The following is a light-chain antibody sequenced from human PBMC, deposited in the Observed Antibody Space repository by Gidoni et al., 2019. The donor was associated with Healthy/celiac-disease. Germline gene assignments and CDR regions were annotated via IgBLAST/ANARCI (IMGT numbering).Light chain of an antibody. CDR3: QQYGSTPQWT. CDR2: GAS. CDR1: QGVSSSY. J-gene: IGKJ1*01. V-gene: IGKV3-20*01. Sequence: QFPGTSSLSPWERATLSCRAIQGVSSSYLAWYQQTPGRAPRLLLYGASSRATGIPDRFIGSGSGTDFTLTISRLEPEDFAVYYCQQYGSTPQWTFGQGTKVEIK.